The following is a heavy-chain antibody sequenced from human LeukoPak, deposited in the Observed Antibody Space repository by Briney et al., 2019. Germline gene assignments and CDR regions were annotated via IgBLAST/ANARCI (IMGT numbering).Heavy chain of an antibody. Sequence: PGGPLRLSCAASGFTFSSHGMHWVRQAPGKGLEWVAFIQYDGSNKFYADSVKGRFTISRDNSKNTLYLQMNSLRAEDTAVYYCAKDLNQEVGATGGDYFDYWGQGTLVTVSS. CDR1: GFTFSSHG. CDR3: AKDLNQEVGATGGDYFDY. V-gene: IGHV3-30*02. D-gene: IGHD1-26*01. J-gene: IGHJ4*02. CDR2: IQYDGSNK.